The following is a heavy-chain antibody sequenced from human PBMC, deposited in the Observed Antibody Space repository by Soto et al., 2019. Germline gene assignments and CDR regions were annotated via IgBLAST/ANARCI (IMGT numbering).Heavy chain of an antibody. Sequence: GGSLRLSCAASGFTFSSYSMNWVRQAPGKGLEWVSSISSSSSYIYYADSVKGRFTISRDNAKNSLYLQMNSLRAEDTAVYYWARDLVVWNSGEYWGQGTLVTVSS. CDR1: GFTFSSYS. D-gene: IGHD1-7*01. V-gene: IGHV3-21*01. CDR2: ISSSSSYI. J-gene: IGHJ4*02. CDR3: ARDLVVWNSGEY.